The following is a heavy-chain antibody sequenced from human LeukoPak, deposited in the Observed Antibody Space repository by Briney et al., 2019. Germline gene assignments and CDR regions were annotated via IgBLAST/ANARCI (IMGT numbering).Heavy chain of an antibody. CDR2: INPNSGGT. CDR1: GYTFTGYY. Sequence: GASVKVSCKASGYTFTGYYMHWVRQAPGQGLEWMGWINPNSGGTNYAQKFQGRVTMTRDTSISTAYMELSRLRSDDTAVYYCATSPWYSSSWYPLDYWGQGTLVTVSS. V-gene: IGHV1-2*02. J-gene: IGHJ4*02. CDR3: ATSPWYSSSWYPLDY. D-gene: IGHD6-13*01.